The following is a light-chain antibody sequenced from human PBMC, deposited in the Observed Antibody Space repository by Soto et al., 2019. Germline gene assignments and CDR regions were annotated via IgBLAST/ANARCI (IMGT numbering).Light chain of an antibody. V-gene: IGKV3-20*01. Sequence: EILLTQSPGTLSLSRGEIATLSCRASQSVDNSYLAWFQQKPGQAPRLLIHDVYNRATGIPDRFSGSGSGTDFTLTISGLEPEDFAVYYCQHFGNSLWTFGQGTKVDIK. J-gene: IGKJ1*01. CDR1: QSVDNSY. CDR3: QHFGNSLWT. CDR2: DVY.